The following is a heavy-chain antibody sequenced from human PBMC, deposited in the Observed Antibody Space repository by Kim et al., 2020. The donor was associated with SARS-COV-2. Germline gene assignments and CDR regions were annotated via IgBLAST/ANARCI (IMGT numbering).Heavy chain of an antibody. CDR3: ARDGEVNSVIYYYYGMDV. V-gene: IGHV1-2*06. CDR1: GYTFTGYY. CDR2: INPNSGGT. Sequence: ASVKVSCKASGYTFTGYYMHWVRQAPGQGLEWMGRINPNSGGTNYAQKFQGRVTMTRDTSISTAYMELSRLRSDDTAVYYCARDGEVNSVIYYYYGMDVWGQGTTVTVSS. J-gene: IGHJ6*02. D-gene: IGHD3-10*01.